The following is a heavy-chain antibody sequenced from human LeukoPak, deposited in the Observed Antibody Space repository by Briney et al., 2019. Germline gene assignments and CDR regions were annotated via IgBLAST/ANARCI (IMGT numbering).Heavy chain of an antibody. D-gene: IGHD6-19*01. CDR1: GFTFDDYA. Sequence: GGSLRLSCAASGFTFDDYAMHWVRQAPGKGLEWVSGISWNSGSIGYADSVKGRFTISRDNAKNSLYLQMNSLRAEDTAVYYCARDSSSGRMAYAFDIWGQGTMVTVSS. J-gene: IGHJ3*02. V-gene: IGHV3-9*01. CDR2: ISWNSGSI. CDR3: ARDSSSGRMAYAFDI.